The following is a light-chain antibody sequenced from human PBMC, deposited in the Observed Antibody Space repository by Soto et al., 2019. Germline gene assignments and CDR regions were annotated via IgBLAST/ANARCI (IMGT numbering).Light chain of an antibody. V-gene: IGKV1-6*01. Sequence: AIQMNQPPSSLSASVGDRVTITCRASQDITNDLAWYQQKPGTAPKVLISAASSSQTRVPSRFSGSVSGTDFYLAISSLQPEDLANYCCLEDVNFPFTFGQGTKRE. CDR2: AAS. CDR1: QDITND. J-gene: IGKJ2*01. CDR3: LEDVNFPFT.